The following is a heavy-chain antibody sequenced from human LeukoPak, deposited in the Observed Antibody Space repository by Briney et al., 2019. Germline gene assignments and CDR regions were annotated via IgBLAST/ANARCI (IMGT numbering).Heavy chain of an antibody. J-gene: IGHJ4*02. V-gene: IGHV4-59*12. D-gene: IGHD4-17*01. CDR2: IYYSGST. CDR1: GGSISSYY. Sequence: PSETLSLTCTVPGGSISSYYWSWIRQPPGKGLEWIGYIYYSGSTNYNPSLKSRVAISVDTSKNQFSLKLSSVTAADTAVYYCARARTRMNTVDYWGQGTLVTVSS. CDR3: ARARTRMNTVDY.